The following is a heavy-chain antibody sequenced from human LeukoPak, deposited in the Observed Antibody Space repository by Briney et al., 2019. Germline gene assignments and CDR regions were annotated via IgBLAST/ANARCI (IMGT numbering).Heavy chain of an antibody. J-gene: IGHJ4*02. D-gene: IGHD5-12*01. CDR2: ISSSSNYI. CDR3: ARGDRADWLRGLDY. V-gene: IGHV3-21*01. CDR1: GFTFSSSV. Sequence: PGGSLRLSCAASGFTFSSSVMNWVRQAPGKGLEWVSSISSSSNYIYYADSVKGRFTVSRDNAKNSLYLQMNSPRAEDTAVYYCARGDRADWLRGLDYWGQGTLVTVSS.